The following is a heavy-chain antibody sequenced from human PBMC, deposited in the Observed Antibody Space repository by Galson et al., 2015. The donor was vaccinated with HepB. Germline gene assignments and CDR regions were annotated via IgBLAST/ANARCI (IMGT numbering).Heavy chain of an antibody. CDR3: ARPRDISGPSGTGFDY. D-gene: IGHD6-19*01. CDR1: GFTFSHYS. Sequence: SLRLSCAASGFTFSHYSMNWVRQAPGKGLEWVSSISSSGNYIYHADSVKGRFTISRDNAQNSLYLQMNSLRAEDTAIYYCARPRDISGPSGTGFDYWGQGSLVTVSS. CDR2: ISSSGNYI. J-gene: IGHJ4*02. V-gene: IGHV3-21*01.